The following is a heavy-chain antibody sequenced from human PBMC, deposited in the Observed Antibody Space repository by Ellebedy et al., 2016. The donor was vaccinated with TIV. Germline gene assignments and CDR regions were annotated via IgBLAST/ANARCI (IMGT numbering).Heavy chain of an antibody. V-gene: IGHV3-21*01. J-gene: IGHJ6*02. CDR3: ARDGPVLLWFGEDYQYYHAMDV. D-gene: IGHD3-10*01. Sequence: GESLKISCTVSGFTFSDYSINWVRQAPGKGLEWISSTSTGSYYAYYADSVKGRFTISSDNAKDSLYLQMNSLRAEDTAVYYCARDGPVLLWFGEDYQYYHAMDVWGRGTTVTVSS. CDR2: TSTGSYYA. CDR1: GFTFSDYS.